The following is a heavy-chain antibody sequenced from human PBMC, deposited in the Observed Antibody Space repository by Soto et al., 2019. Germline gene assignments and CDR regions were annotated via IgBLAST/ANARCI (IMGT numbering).Heavy chain of an antibody. V-gene: IGHV1-69*02. CDR3: ARGGPRSAFDI. J-gene: IGHJ3*02. CDR1: GGTFSSYT. CDR2: IIPILGIA. Sequence: GASVKVSCKDSGGTFSSYTISWVRQAPGQGLEWMGRIIPILGIANYAQKFQGRVTITADKSTSTAYMELSSLRSEDTAVYYCARGGPRSAFDIWGQGSMVTVSS.